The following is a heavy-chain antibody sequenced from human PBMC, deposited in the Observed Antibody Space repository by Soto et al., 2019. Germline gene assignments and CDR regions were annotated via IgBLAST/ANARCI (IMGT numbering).Heavy chain of an antibody. D-gene: IGHD6-19*01. CDR1: GGSFSGYY. J-gene: IGHJ4*02. CDR2: INHSGST. V-gene: IGHV4-34*01. CDR3: AWTREDSSGWYEDY. Sequence: SSETLSLTCAVYGGSFSGYYWSWIRQPPGKGLEWIGEINHSGSTNYNPSLKSRVTISVDTSKNQFSLKLSSVTAADTAVYYCAWTREDSSGWYEDYWGQGTLVTVSS.